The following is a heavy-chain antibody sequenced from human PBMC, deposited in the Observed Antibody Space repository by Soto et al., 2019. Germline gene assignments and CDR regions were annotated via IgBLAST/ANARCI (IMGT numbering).Heavy chain of an antibody. V-gene: IGHV1-8*01. CDR2: MNPNSGNT. D-gene: IGHD6-13*01. CDR1: GYTFTSYD. J-gene: IGHJ6*02. Sequence: QVQLVQSGAEVKKPGASVKVSCKASGYTFTSYDINWVRQATGQGLEWMGWMNPNSGNTGYAQKFQGRVTMTRNTSSSTAYMELSSLRSEDTAVYYCARGRAYGSSWYYYYYGMDVWGQGTTVTVSS. CDR3: ARGRAYGSSWYYYYYGMDV.